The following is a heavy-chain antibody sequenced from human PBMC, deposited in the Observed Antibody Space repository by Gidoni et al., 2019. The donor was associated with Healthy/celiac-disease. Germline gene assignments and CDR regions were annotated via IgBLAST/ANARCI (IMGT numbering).Heavy chain of an antibody. CDR1: GGTFSSYA. J-gene: IGHJ3*02. D-gene: IGHD3-22*01. V-gene: IGHV1-69*01. CDR3: ARCVYYYDSSGLYGAFDI. CDR2: IIPIFGTA. Sequence: QVQLVQSGAEVKKPGSSVKVSCKASGGTFSSYAISWGRQAPGQGLEWMGGIIPIFGTANYAQKFQGRVTITADESTSTAYMELSSLRSEDTAVYYCARCVYYYDSSGLYGAFDIWGQGTMVTVSS.